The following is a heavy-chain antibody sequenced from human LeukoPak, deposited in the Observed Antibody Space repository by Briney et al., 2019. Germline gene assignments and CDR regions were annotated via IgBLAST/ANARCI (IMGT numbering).Heavy chain of an antibody. Sequence: PGGSLRLSCAASGFTLRTYGVHWVRQAPGKGLEWVAFIRNDESNKYYAASVKGRFTISRDNSKNTLYLQMNSLRAEDTAVYFCAKVIGGSSAWYARGFDYWGQGTLVTVSS. D-gene: IGHD2-15*01. CDR1: GFTLRTYG. CDR3: AKVIGGSSAWYARGFDY. V-gene: IGHV3-30*02. J-gene: IGHJ4*02. CDR2: IRNDESNK.